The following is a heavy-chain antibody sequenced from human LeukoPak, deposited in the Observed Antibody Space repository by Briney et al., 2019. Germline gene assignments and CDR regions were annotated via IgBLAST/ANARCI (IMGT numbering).Heavy chain of an antibody. CDR1: GGSFSDYY. D-gene: IGHD1-1*01. CDR2: INHSGST. V-gene: IGHV4-34*01. J-gene: IGHJ4*02. Sequence: PSETLSLTCTVYGGSFSDYYWSWIRQPPGKGLEWIGEINHSGSTNYNPSLKSRVTISVDTSKNQFSLKPSSVTAADTAVYYCARGPKARNDFGYWGQGTLVTVSS. CDR3: ARGPKARNDFGY.